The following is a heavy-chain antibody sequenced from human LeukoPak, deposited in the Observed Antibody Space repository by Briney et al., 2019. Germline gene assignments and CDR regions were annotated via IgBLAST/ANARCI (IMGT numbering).Heavy chain of an antibody. CDR1: EFTFSTYA. CDR2: ISGTGGNT. D-gene: IGHD2/OR15-2a*01. CDR3: TNHNIATFDY. J-gene: IGHJ4*02. V-gene: IGHV3-23*01. Sequence: GGSLRLSCAASEFTFSTYAMSWVRQAPGKGLEWVSAISGTGGNTYYADSVKGRFTISRDNSKNTLHLQMNSLRAEDTAVYYCTNHNIATFDYWGQGTLVTVSS.